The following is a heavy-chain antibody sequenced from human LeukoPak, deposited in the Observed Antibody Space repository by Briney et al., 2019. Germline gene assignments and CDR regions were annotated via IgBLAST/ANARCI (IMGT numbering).Heavy chain of an antibody. CDR3: AAEYSSSLDY. D-gene: IGHD6-13*01. V-gene: IGHV1-18*01. J-gene: IGHJ4*02. CDR1: GYIFTTYG. CDR2: INTYNGNT. Sequence: ASVKVSCKASGYIFTTYGISWVRQAPGQGLEWMGWINTYNGNTNYAQKFQGRVTMTTDTSTSTAYMELSSLRSEDTAVYYCAAEYSSSLDYWGQGTLVTVSS.